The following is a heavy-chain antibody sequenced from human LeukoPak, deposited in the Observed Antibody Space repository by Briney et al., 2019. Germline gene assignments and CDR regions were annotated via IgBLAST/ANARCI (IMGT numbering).Heavy chain of an antibody. CDR3: DTRARPGYYYYMDV. V-gene: IGHV3-48*01. CDR1: GFTFSSYN. Sequence: GGSLRLSCAASGFTFSSYNMNWLRQAPGKGLEWVSSISYTSRAKNYADSVKGRFTISRDNVKKSLFLQMDSLIVEDTSVYYCDTRARPGYYYYMDVWCKGTRATVTS. CDR2: ISYTSRAK. J-gene: IGHJ6*03. D-gene: IGHD6-6*01.